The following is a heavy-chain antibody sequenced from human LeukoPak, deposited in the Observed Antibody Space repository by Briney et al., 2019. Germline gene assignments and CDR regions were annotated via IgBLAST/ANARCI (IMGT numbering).Heavy chain of an antibody. CDR3: AREYCSSTSCYRGTLDY. J-gene: IGHJ4*02. Sequence: GGSLRLSCAASGFTFSSYSMNWVRQAPGKGLEWVSSISSSSSYIYYADSVKGRFTISRDNAKNSLYLQMNSLRAEDTAVYYCAREYCSSTSCYRGTLDYWGQGTLVTVSS. CDR1: GFTFSSYS. V-gene: IGHV3-21*01. CDR2: ISSSSSYI. D-gene: IGHD2-2*02.